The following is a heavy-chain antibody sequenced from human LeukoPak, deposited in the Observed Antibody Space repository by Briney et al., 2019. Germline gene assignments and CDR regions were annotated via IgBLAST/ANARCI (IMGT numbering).Heavy chain of an antibody. V-gene: IGHV4-61*01. Sequence: SETLSLTCTVSGGSISYSNSYWGWIPQPPGKGPEWIGYIHYSGSTSYNPSLKSRVTISLDTSKNQFSLKLTSVTAADTAVYYCARERSGNWFDPWGQGTLVTVSS. CDR1: GGSISYSNSY. CDR3: ARERSGNWFDP. J-gene: IGHJ5*02. CDR2: IHYSGST.